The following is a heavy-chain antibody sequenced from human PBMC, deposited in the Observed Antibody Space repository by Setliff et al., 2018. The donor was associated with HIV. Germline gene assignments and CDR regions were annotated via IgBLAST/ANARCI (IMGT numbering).Heavy chain of an antibody. Sequence: SETLSLTCAVYGESFSGYYWSWIRQPPGKGLEWIGEINHSGSTNYNPSLKSRVTISVDTSKNQFSLKLTSVTAADTAVYYCARKNRYCSGGSCYYFDSWGLGTLVTVSS. CDR3: ARKNRYCSGGSCYYFDS. CDR1: GESFSGYY. D-gene: IGHD2-15*01. CDR2: INHSGST. J-gene: IGHJ4*02. V-gene: IGHV4-34*01.